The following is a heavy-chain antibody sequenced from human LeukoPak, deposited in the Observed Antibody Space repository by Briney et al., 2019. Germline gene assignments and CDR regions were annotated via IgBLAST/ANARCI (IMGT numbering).Heavy chain of an antibody. CDR2: INPSGGST. CDR3: AREAVAGTAAQPPDY. CDR1: GYTFTGYY. D-gene: IGHD6-19*01. J-gene: IGHJ4*02. Sequence: GASVKVSCKASGYTFTGYYMHWVRQAPGQGLEWMGIINPSGGSTSYAQKFQGRVTMTRDTSTSTVYMELSSLRSEDTAVYYCAREAVAGTAAQPPDYWGQGTLVTVSS. V-gene: IGHV1-46*01.